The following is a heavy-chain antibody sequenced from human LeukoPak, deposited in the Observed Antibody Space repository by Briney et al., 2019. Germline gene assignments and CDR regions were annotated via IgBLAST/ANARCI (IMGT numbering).Heavy chain of an antibody. CDR1: GGSISSSSYY. D-gene: IGHD1-1*01. CDR2: INHSGST. V-gene: IGHV4-39*07. Sequence: SETLSLTCTVSGGSISSSSYYRGWIRQPPGKGLEWIGEINHSGSTNYNPSLKSRVTISVDTSKNQFSLKLSSVTAADTAVYYCASSKFWKYNWFDPWGQGTLVTVSS. J-gene: IGHJ5*02. CDR3: ASSKFWKYNWFDP.